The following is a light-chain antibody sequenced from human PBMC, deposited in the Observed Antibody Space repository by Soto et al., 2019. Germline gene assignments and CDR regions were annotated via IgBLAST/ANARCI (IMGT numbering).Light chain of an antibody. Sequence: EIAMTQSPATLSVSPGEVTTLSCRTSQSVGSDLAWYQQKTGQPPRLLIYDASTRATGVPARFSGSGSGTEFTLTISSLQSEDFGVYYCQEYINWPRLTFGGGTKVDIK. J-gene: IGKJ4*01. CDR2: DAS. CDR3: QEYINWPRLT. V-gene: IGKV3D-15*01. CDR1: QSVGSD.